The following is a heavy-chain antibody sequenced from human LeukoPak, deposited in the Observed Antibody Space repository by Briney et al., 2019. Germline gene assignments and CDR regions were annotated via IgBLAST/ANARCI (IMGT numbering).Heavy chain of an antibody. CDR2: MQYDGSVE. V-gene: IGHV3-30*02. J-gene: IGHJ4*02. CDR1: GFTLSNYG. Sequence: GGSLRLSCVVSGFTLSNYGIHWVRQAPGKGREWVTFMQYDGSVEFYADSVKGRFTMCRDNSKNTAFLQMSGLRTEGTAVYFCAQDIPIAPVPGLGPGSWGRGTLVTVSS. CDR3: AQDIPIAPVPGLGPGS. D-gene: IGHD3-22*01.